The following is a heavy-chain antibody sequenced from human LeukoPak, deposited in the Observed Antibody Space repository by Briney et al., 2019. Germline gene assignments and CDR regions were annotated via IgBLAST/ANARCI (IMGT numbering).Heavy chain of an antibody. CDR3: AKTYSGYDYADY. Sequence: SETLSLTCTVSGDSINSLDLWSWVRQPPGKGLEWIGEMYLSGTTHSNPSVKSRVTISIDKSKNQFFLNLSSVTAADTAVYYCAKTYSGYDYADYWGQGTLVTVSS. V-gene: IGHV4-4*02. D-gene: IGHD5-12*01. CDR2: MYLSGTT. J-gene: IGHJ4*02. CDR1: GDSINSLDL.